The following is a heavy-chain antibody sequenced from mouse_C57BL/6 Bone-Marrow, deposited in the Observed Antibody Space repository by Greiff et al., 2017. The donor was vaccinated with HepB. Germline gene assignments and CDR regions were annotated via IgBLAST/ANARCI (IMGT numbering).Heavy chain of an antibody. CDR3: ARDDGRFDY. Sequence: DVMLVESGGGLVKPGGSLNLSCAASGFTFSDYGMHWVRQAPEKGLEWVAYSSSGSSTIYYADTVKGRFTISRDNAKNTLFLQMTSLRSEDTAMYYCARDDGRFDYWGQGTTLTVSS. D-gene: IGHD2-3*01. J-gene: IGHJ2*01. CDR1: GFTFSDYG. V-gene: IGHV5-17*01. CDR2: SSSGSSTI.